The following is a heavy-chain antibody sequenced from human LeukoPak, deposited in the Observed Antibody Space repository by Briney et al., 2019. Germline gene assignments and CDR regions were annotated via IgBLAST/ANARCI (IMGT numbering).Heavy chain of an antibody. D-gene: IGHD4/OR15-4a*01. CDR2: IYYSGST. CDR1: SGSISSSNYY. V-gene: IGHV4-39*07. CDR3: ASIDYGKATVDH. Sequence: NPSETLSLTCTVSSGSISSSNYYWGWIRQPPGKGLEWIGSIYYSGSTYYNPSLKSRVTISVDTSKNQFSLKLSSVTAADTAVYYCASIDYGKATVDHWGQGTLVTVSS. J-gene: IGHJ4*02.